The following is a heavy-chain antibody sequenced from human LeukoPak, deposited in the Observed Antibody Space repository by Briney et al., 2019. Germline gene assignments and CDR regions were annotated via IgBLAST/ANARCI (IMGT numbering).Heavy chain of an antibody. D-gene: IGHD4-17*01. J-gene: IGHJ4*02. Sequence: ASVKVSCKASGYTFTGCYMHWVRQAPGQGLEWMGWINPNSGGTNYAQKFQGRVTMTTDTSISTAYMELSRLTSDDTAVFYCARGMNTVTTGGFWGQGTLVTVSS. CDR2: INPNSGGT. CDR1: GYTFTGCY. CDR3: ARGMNTVTTGGF. V-gene: IGHV1-2*02.